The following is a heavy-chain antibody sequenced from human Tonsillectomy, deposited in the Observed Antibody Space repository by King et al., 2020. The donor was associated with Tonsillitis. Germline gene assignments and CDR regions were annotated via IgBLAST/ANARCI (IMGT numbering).Heavy chain of an antibody. CDR3: ARVLEGQWLVHFFDS. CDR1: GFTFSTYS. Sequence: VQLVESGGGLVKPGGSLRLSCAASGFTFSTYSMTWVRQAPGKGLEWVSFISYSTDYIYYTDSVKGRFTVSRDNAKNSLYLHMNSLRAEDTAVYYCARVLEGQWLVHFFDSWGQGTLVTVSS. V-gene: IGHV3-21*01. D-gene: IGHD6-19*01. CDR2: ISYSTDYI. J-gene: IGHJ4*02.